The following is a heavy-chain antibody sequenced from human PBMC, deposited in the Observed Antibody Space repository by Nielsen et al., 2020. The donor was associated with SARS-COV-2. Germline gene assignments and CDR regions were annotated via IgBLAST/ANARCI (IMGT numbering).Heavy chain of an antibody. Sequence: GESLKISCKASGYSFSSYWIGWVRQTPGKGLEWMGSIYPGYSDTRYSPSFQGQVTISADQSTSTAYLQWSSLKASDTAMYYWGSPEGGKNKGIGYYYNMDVWGKGTTVTVSS. J-gene: IGHJ6*03. D-gene: IGHD4-23*01. CDR2: IYPGYSDT. CDR1: GYSFSSYW. V-gene: IGHV5-51*01. CDR3: GSPEGGKNKGIGYYYNMDV.